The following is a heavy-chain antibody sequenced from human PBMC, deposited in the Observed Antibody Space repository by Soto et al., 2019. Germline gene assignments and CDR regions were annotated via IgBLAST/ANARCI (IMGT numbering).Heavy chain of an antibody. CDR1: GFTFSSYS. D-gene: IGHD1-26*01. V-gene: IGHV3-21*01. CDR3: ARSRPWWDGGSYGMDV. J-gene: IGHJ6*02. CDR2: ISSSSSYI. Sequence: EVQLVESGGGLVKPGGSLRLSCAAFGFTFSSYSMNWIRQAPGKGLEWVSSISSSSSYIYYADSVKGRFTISRDNAKNSLYLQMNSLRAEDTAVYYCARSRPWWDGGSYGMDVWGQGTTVTVSS.